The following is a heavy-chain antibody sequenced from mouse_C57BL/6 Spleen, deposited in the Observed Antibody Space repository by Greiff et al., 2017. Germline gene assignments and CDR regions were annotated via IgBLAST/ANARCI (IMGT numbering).Heavy chain of an antibody. J-gene: IGHJ2*01. CDR1: GFTFSSYA. D-gene: IGHD1-1*01. V-gene: IGHV5-4*01. CDR3: ARGGSSYNYFDY. CDR2: ISDGGSYT. Sequence: EVQVVESGGGLVKPGGSLKLSCAASGFTFSSYAMSWVRQTPEQRLEWVATISDGGSYTYYPDDVKGRFTISRDNAKNNLYLQMSHLKSEDTAMYYCARGGSSYNYFDYWGQGTTLTVSS.